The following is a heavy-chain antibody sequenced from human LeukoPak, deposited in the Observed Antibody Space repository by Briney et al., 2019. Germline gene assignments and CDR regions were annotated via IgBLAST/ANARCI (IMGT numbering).Heavy chain of an antibody. D-gene: IGHD3-10*01. CDR1: GYTFTSYG. J-gene: IGHJ4*02. Sequence: ASVKVSCKASGYTFTSYGISWVRQAPGQGLEWMGWISAYNGNTNYAQKLQGRVTMTTDISTSTAYMELRSLRSDDTAVYYCARNTMVRGVTIGPDYWGQGTLVTVSS. CDR2: ISAYNGNT. CDR3: ARNTMVRGVTIGPDY. V-gene: IGHV1-18*01.